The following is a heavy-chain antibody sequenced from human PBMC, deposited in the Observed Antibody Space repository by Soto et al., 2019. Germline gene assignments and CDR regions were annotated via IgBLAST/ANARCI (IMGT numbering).Heavy chain of an antibody. Sequence: QVQLVQSGAEVKKPGASVKVSCKASGYTLTTYYIYWVRQAPGQGLEWMGIINPSSGSTTYAQQFKGRVTMTRDTSTSTVYMELSSLTSEDTAVYYCARNRPDYYGMDVWGQGTTVTVSS. CDR2: INPSSGST. CDR3: ARNRPDYYGMDV. J-gene: IGHJ6*02. V-gene: IGHV1-46*03. CDR1: GYTLTTYY.